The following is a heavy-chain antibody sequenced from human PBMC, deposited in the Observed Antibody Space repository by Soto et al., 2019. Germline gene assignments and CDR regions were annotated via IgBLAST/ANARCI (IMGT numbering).Heavy chain of an antibody. Sequence: ASVKVSCKASGYTFTSYDINWVRQATGQGLEWMGWMNPNSGNTGYAQKFQGRVTMTRNTSISTAYMELSSLRSEDTAVYYCARGTGEYCTNGVCSYYFDYWGQGTLVTVS. D-gene: IGHD2-8*01. CDR3: ARGTGEYCTNGVCSYYFDY. V-gene: IGHV1-8*01. CDR2: MNPNSGNT. J-gene: IGHJ4*02. CDR1: GYTFTSYD.